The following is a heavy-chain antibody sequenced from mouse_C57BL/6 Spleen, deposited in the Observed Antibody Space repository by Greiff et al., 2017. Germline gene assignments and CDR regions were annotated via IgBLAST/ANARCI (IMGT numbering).Heavy chain of an antibody. CDR3: ARGAYYSNSHYAMDY. V-gene: IGHV1-4*01. Sequence: QVQLQQPGAELARPGASVKMSCKASGYTFTSYTMHWVKQRPGQGLEWIGYINPSSGYTKYNQKFKDKATLTADKSSSTAYMQLSSLTSEDSAVYYCARGAYYSNSHYAMDYWGQGTSVTVSS. CDR1: GYTFTSYT. D-gene: IGHD2-5*01. CDR2: INPSSGYT. J-gene: IGHJ4*01.